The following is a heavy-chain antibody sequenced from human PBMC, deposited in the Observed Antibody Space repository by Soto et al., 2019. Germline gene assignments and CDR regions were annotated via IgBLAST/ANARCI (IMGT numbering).Heavy chain of an antibody. CDR2: IRSKAYGGTT. CDR3: TRVRIAVAGLTAPFYYYYGMDV. Sequence: GGSLRLSCTASGFTFGDYAMSWFRQAPGKGLEWVGFIRSKAYGGTTEYAASVKGRFTISRDDSKSIAYLQMNSLKTEDTAVYYCTRVRIAVAGLTAPFYYYYGMDVWGQGTTVTVSS. V-gene: IGHV3-49*03. J-gene: IGHJ6*02. D-gene: IGHD6-19*01. CDR1: GFTFGDYA.